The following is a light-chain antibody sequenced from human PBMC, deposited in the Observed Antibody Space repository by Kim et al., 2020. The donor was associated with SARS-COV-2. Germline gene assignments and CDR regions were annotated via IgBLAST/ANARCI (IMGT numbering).Light chain of an antibody. Sequence: QPVILSCTGRRSNIGAGLDVKWYQQLPGRVPNLSIFASGNRPPGASDRFAGTTSGTSASLAITGLQADDEADYYCQSYDRSLGGPVFGGGTQLTVL. V-gene: IGLV1-40*01. CDR2: ASG. J-gene: IGLJ3*02. CDR1: RSNIGAGLD. CDR3: QSYDRSLGGPV.